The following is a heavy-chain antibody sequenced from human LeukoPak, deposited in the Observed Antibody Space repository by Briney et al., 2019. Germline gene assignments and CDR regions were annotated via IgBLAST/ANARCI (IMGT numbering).Heavy chain of an antibody. Sequence: PSETLSLTCIVSGGSISSYFRSWIRQPPGKGLEWIGYISNSGSTNYNPSLKSRVTISADTSKNQFSLKLSSVTAADTAVYYCARGSSGSYYGWGQGTLVTVSS. V-gene: IGHV4-59*01. D-gene: IGHD3-22*01. J-gene: IGHJ4*02. CDR1: GGSISSYF. CDR2: ISNSGST. CDR3: ARGSSGSYYG.